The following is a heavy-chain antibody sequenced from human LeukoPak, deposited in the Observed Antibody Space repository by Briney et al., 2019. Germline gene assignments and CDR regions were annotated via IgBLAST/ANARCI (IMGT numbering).Heavy chain of an antibody. V-gene: IGHV1-18*01. D-gene: IGHD5-24*01. CDR3: ARDPWGWLQLRPRFDY. CDR1: GFTFTSYG. J-gene: IGHJ4*02. CDR2: ISAYNGNT. Sequence: GGSLRLSCAASGFTFTSYGISWVRQAPGQGLEWMGWISAYNGNTNYAQKLQGRVTMTTDTSTSTAYMELRSLRSDDTAVYYCARDPWGWLQLRPRFDYWGQGTLVTVSS.